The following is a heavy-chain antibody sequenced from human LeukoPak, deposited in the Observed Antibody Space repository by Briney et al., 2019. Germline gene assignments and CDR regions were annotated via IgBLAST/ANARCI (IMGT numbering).Heavy chain of an antibody. CDR1: GFTFSSYG. V-gene: IGHV3-23*01. J-gene: IGHJ3*02. CDR2: ISSSGGSI. D-gene: IGHD3-22*01. CDR3: AKDEDYYGSSGYHFDALDI. Sequence: GGSLRLSCVVSGFTFSSYGMTWVRQAPGKGLEWVSAISSSGGSIYYADSVKGQFTVSRDNSKNTLYLQMNSLRAEDTAVYYCAKDEDYYGSSGYHFDALDIWGQGTRVTISS.